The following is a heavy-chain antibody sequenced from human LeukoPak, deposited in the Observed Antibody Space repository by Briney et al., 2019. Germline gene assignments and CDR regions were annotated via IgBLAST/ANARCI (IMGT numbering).Heavy chain of an antibody. CDR2: IKQDGSEK. V-gene: IGHV3-7*01. D-gene: IGHD3-22*01. J-gene: IGHJ1*01. CDR1: GFTFNNYW. Sequence: PGGSLRLSCAASGFTFNNYWMSWVRQAPGKGLEWVANIKQDGSEKYYVDSVKGRFTISRDNAKNSLYLQMNSLRAEDTAVYYCARESGSYYYEPHCGHFGQGTLVTVSS. CDR3: ARESGSYYYEPHCGH.